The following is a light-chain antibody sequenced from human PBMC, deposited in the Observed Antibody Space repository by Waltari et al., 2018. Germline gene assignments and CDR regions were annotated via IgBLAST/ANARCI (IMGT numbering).Light chain of an antibody. CDR2: DAS. CDR1: QSISIY. J-gene: IGKJ1*01. CDR3: QQRSDWPPTWT. Sequence: EVVLTQSPATLSLSPGDRATLSCRASQSISIYLAWYQHKPAQAPRLLIFDASNRATGIPARFSGSGSGTDFTLTISNLEPEDSAVYYCQQRSDWPPTWTFGQETKVEMK. V-gene: IGKV3-11*01.